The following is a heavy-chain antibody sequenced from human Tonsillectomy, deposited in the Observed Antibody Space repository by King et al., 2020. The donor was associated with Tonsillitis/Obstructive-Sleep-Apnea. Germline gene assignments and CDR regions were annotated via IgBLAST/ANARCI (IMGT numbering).Heavy chain of an antibody. V-gene: IGHV4-31*01. J-gene: IGHJ5*02. D-gene: IGHD2-15*01. Sequence: QLQESGPGLVKPSQTLSLTCTVSGGSISSGGYYWSWIRQHPGKGLEWIGYIYYSGSTYYNPSLKSLVTISVDTSKNQFSLKLSSVTAEDTAVYYCAGGRPYCSGGGCYCGWFDPWGQGTLVTVSS. CDR1: GGSISSGGYY. CDR2: IYYSGST. CDR3: AGGRPYCSGGGCYCGWFDP.